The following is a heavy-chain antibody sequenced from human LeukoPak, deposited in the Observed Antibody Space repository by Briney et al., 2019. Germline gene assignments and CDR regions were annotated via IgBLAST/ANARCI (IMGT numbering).Heavy chain of an antibody. CDR2: TNPNSGGT. CDR1: GYTFTGYY. Sequence: ASVKVSCKASGYTFTGYYMHWVRQAPGQGLEWMGWTNPNSGGTNYAQKFQGRVTMTRDTSISTAYMELSRLRSDDTAVYYCARETYSYGYGDPHYYYYYMDVWGKRTTVTVSS. CDR3: ARETYSYGYGDPHYYYYYMDV. V-gene: IGHV1-2*02. J-gene: IGHJ6*03. D-gene: IGHD5-18*01.